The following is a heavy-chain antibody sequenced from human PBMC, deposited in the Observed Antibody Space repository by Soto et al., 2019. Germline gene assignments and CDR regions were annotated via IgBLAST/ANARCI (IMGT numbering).Heavy chain of an antibody. CDR2: IIPIFGTA. D-gene: IGHD3-3*01. J-gene: IGHJ6*02. CDR1: GGTFSSYA. CDR3: ARALITIFGVGNDYYYYGMDV. V-gene: IGHV1-69*01. Sequence: QVQLVQSGAEVKKPGSSVKVSCKASGGTFSSYAISWVRQAPGQGLEWMGGIIPIFGTANYAQKFQGRVTITADESTSTAYMELSSLRSEDTAVYYCARALITIFGVGNDYYYYGMDVWGQGTTVTVSS.